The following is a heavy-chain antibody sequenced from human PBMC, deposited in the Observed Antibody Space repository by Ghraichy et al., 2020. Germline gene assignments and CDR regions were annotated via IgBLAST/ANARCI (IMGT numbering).Heavy chain of an antibody. J-gene: IGHJ6*03. V-gene: IGHV4-34*01. CDR2: INHSGST. D-gene: IGHD3-22*01. CDR1: GGSFSGYY. Sequence: SETLSLTCAVYGGSFSGYYWSWIRQPPGKGLEWIGEINHSGSTNYNPSLKSRVTISVDTSKNQFSLKLSSVTAADTAVYYCARTTTYYYDSSGYYIGVNYYYYMDVWGKGTTVTVSS. CDR3: ARTTTYYYDSSGYYIGVNYYYYMDV.